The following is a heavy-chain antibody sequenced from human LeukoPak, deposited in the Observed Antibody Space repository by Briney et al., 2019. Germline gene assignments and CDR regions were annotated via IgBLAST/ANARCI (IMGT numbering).Heavy chain of an antibody. V-gene: IGHV3-21*01. Sequence: GGSLRLSRAASGFTFSSYSMNWVRQAPGKGLEWVSSISSSSYIYYADSVKGRFTISRDNAKNSLYLQMNSLRAEDTAVYYCARDSPDTAMTFGGQGTLVTVSS. CDR2: ISSSSYI. J-gene: IGHJ4*02. CDR3: ARDSPDTAMTF. CDR1: GFTFSSYS. D-gene: IGHD5-18*01.